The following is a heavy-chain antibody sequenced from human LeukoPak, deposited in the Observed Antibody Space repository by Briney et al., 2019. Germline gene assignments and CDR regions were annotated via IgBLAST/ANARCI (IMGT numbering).Heavy chain of an antibody. Sequence: SETLSLTCTVSGGSISSSGYYWGWIRQPPGKGLEWIGSIYYSGSTYYKASLKSRVTISVDTSKNQFSLKLTSVTAADTAIYYCARQRAYYYDSSGHYQGWFDPWGQGTLVTVSS. J-gene: IGHJ5*02. V-gene: IGHV4-39*01. CDR2: IYYSGST. D-gene: IGHD3-22*01. CDR3: ARQRAYYYDSSGHYQGWFDP. CDR1: GGSISSSGYY.